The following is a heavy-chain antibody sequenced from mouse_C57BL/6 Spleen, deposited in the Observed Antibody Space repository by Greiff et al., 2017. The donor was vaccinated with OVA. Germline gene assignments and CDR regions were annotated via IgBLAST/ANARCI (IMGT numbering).Heavy chain of an antibody. CDR1: GYTFTSYW. CDR3: AREGITTVSSGGD. J-gene: IGHJ2*01. CDR2: IYPGSGST. V-gene: IGHV1-55*01. D-gene: IGHD1-1*01. Sequence: QVQLQQPGAELVKPGASVKMSCKASGYTFTSYWITWVKQRPGQGLEWIGDIYPGSGSTNYNEKFKSKATLTVDTSSSTAYMQLSSLTSEDSAVYYCAREGITTVSSGGDWGQGTTLTVSS.